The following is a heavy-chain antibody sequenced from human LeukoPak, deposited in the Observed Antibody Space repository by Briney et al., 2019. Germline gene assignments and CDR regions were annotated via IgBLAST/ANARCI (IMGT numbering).Heavy chain of an antibody. CDR1: GGTFSSYA. CDR3: ARDKTTVTGRTRYYYYYMDV. Sequence: EASVKVSCKASGGTFSSYAISWVRQAPGQGLEWMGGIIPIFGTANYAQKFQGRVTITAGESTSTAYMELSSLRSEDTAVYYCARDKTTVTGRTRYYYYYMDVWGKGTTVTVSS. D-gene: IGHD4-11*01. V-gene: IGHV1-69*13. J-gene: IGHJ6*03. CDR2: IIPIFGTA.